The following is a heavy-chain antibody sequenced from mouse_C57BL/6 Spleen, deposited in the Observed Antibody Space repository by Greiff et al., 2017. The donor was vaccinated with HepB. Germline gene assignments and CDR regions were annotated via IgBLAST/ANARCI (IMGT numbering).Heavy chain of an antibody. CDR2: IYPGDGDT. V-gene: IGHV1-80*01. D-gene: IGHD1-2*01. CDR1: GYAFSSYW. Sequence: QVQLQQSGAELVKPGASVKISCKASGYAFSSYWMNWVKQRPGKGLEWIGQIYPGDGDTNYNGKFKGKATLTADKSSSTSYMQLRSLTSADSAVYFCARTIPDGLLDYWGQGTTLTVSS. CDR3: ARTIPDGLLDY. J-gene: IGHJ2*01.